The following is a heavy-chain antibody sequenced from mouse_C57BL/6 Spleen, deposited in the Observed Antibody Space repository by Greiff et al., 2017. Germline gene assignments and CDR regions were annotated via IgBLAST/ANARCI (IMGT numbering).Heavy chain of an antibody. CDR3: ARDLLYAIDY. V-gene: IGHV1-4*01. J-gene: IGHJ4*01. Sequence: QVQLQQSGAELARPGASVKMSCKASGYTFTSYTMHWVNQRPGQGLEWIGYINPSSGYTKSNQKFKYKATLTAYKSSSTAYMQLRSLASEDSAVYYCARDLLYAIDYWGQGTSVTVSS. CDR1: GYTFTSYT. CDR2: INPSSGYT.